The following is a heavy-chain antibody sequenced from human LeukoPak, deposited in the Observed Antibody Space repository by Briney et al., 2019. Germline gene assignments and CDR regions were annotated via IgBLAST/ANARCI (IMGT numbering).Heavy chain of an antibody. Sequence: SETLSLTCTVSGGSISSYYWNWIRQPHGKGLEWIGYIYYSGSTNYNPSLQSRVPISVDTSKNQFSLKLSSVTAADTAVYYCARHWSQGSGLYHFDCWGQGTLVPVSS. CDR3: ARHWSQGSGLYHFDC. V-gene: IGHV4-59*08. CDR1: GGSISSYY. J-gene: IGHJ4*02. D-gene: IGHD2-15*01. CDR2: IYYSGST.